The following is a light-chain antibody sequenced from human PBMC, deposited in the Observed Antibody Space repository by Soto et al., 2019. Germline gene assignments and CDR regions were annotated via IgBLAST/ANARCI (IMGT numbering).Light chain of an antibody. J-gene: IGLJ3*02. CDR2: GVS. CDR1: SSDVGGYNY. CDR3: SSYTSSSTLRV. Sequence: QSALTQPASVSGSPGQSITISCTGTSSDVGGYNYVSWYQQHPGKAPKLMIFGVSNRPSGISNRFSGSKSGNTASLTISGIQAEDEADYYCSSYTSSSTLRVFGGGTKVTVL. V-gene: IGLV2-14*01.